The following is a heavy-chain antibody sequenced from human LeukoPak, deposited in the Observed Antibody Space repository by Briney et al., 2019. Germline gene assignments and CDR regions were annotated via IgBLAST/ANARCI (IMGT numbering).Heavy chain of an antibody. D-gene: IGHD3-22*01. CDR3: AKDQGSSGYYSPYDY. J-gene: IGHJ4*02. CDR1: GFTFDDYA. CDR2: ISWNSGSI. V-gene: IGHV3-9*01. Sequence: PGGSLRLSCAASGFTFDDYAMHWVRQAPGKGLEWVSGISWNSGSIGYADSVKGRFTISRDNAKNSLYLQMNSLRAEDTALYYCAKDQGSSGYYSPYDYWGQGTLVTVSS.